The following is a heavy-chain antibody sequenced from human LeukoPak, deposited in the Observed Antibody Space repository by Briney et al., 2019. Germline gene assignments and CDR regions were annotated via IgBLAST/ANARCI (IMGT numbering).Heavy chain of an antibody. CDR2: INPSGGST. CDR1: GYTFTSYY. CDR3: AKGVRITMVRGAFDI. D-gene: IGHD3-10*01. Sequence: ASVKVSCKASGYTFTSYYMHWVRQAPGQGLEWMGIINPSGGSTSYAQKFQGRVTMTRDTSTSTVYMELSSLRAEDTALYYCAKGVRITMVRGAFDIWGQGTMVTVSS. J-gene: IGHJ3*02. V-gene: IGHV1-46*01.